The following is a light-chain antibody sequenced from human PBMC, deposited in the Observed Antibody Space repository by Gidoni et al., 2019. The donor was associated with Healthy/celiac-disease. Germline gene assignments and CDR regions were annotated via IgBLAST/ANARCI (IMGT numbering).Light chain of an antibody. CDR1: QSVLYSCNNKNY. CDR2: WAS. Sequence: DIVMTQSPDSLALSLGERATINCKSSQSVLYSCNNKNYLAWYQQKPGQPPKLLIYWASTRESGVPDRFSGSGSGTDFTLTISSLQAEDVAVYYCQQYYSTPRTFGQGTKVEIK. V-gene: IGKV4-1*01. CDR3: QQYYSTPRT. J-gene: IGKJ1*01.